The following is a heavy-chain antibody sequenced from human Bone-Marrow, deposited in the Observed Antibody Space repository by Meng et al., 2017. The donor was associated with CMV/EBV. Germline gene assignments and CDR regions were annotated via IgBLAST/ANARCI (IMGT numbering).Heavy chain of an antibody. D-gene: IGHD6-13*01. CDR1: GGTFSSYT. Sequence: SVKVSCKASGGTFSSYTISWVRQAPGQGLEWMGRIIPILGIANYAQKFQGRVTITADKSTSTAYMELSSLRSEDTAVYYCATGPRGSSSWFGWFDPWGQGTLVTVSS. V-gene: IGHV1-69*02. CDR2: IIPILGIA. CDR3: ATGPRGSSSWFGWFDP. J-gene: IGHJ5*02.